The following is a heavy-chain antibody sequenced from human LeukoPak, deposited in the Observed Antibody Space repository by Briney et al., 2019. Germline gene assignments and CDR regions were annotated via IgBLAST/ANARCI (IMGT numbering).Heavy chain of an antibody. CDR2: IYYNGNT. Sequence: SETLSLTCTVSGGSISPYYWSWIRQPPGKGLESIGYIYYNGNTNYTPSLRSRVTISVDTSKNQFSLRLSSVTAADTAVYYCGRGGWYKDYWGQGTLVTVSS. J-gene: IGHJ4*02. D-gene: IGHD6-19*01. V-gene: IGHV4-59*01. CDR3: GRGGWYKDY. CDR1: GGSISPYY.